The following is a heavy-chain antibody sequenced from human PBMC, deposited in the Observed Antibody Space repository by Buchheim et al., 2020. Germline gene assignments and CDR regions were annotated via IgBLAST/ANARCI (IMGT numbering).Heavy chain of an antibody. J-gene: IGHJ6*02. CDR2: INHSGST. Sequence: QVQLQQWGAGLLKPSETLSLTCAVYGGSFSGYYWSWIRQPPGKGLEWIGEINHSGSTNYNPSLKSRVTISVDTSKNQFPLKLSSVTAADTAVYYCARWRQLVGNSGMDVWGQGTT. D-gene: IGHD6-6*01. CDR3: ARWRQLVGNSGMDV. V-gene: IGHV4-34*01. CDR1: GGSFSGYY.